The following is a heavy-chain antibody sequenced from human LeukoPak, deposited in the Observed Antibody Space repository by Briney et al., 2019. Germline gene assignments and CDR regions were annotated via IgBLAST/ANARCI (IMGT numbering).Heavy chain of an antibody. CDR3: ARGGTHDYFAY. J-gene: IGHJ4*02. Sequence: KPSETLSLTCTVSGVPISLYYWSWIRQPAGKGLQWIGRIYSSGSTNYNPSLESRVTMSVDTSKSQLSLNLTSVTAADTAVYYCARGGTHDYFAYWGQGALVTVSS. V-gene: IGHV4-4*07. D-gene: IGHD3-16*01. CDR2: IYSSGST. CDR1: GVPISLYY.